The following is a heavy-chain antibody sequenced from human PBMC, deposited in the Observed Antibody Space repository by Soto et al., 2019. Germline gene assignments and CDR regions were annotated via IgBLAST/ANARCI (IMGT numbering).Heavy chain of an antibody. CDR1: GDTFSSYA. V-gene: IGHV1-69*01. CDR2: IIPMFGTA. D-gene: IGHD3-22*01. J-gene: IGHJ4*02. CDR3: ARVGPAHYYDSSGYYSPLDY. Sequence: QVQLVQSGAEVKKPGSSVKVSCKASGDTFSSYAINWVRQAPGQGLEWMGGIIPMFGTANYAQKFKGRVTITAGESTSTVYMGLSSLRFEDTAVYYCARVGPAHYYDSSGYYSPLDYWGQGTLVTVSS.